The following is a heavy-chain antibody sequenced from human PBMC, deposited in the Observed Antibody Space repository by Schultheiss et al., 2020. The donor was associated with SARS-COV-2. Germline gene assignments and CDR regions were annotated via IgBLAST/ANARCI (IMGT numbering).Heavy chain of an antibody. Sequence: GSLRLSCAASGFTFSSYWMHWVRQAPGKGLVWVSRINSDGSSTSYADSVKGRFTISRDNAKNTLYLQMNSLRAEDTAIYYCASQILRGPIGGYWGQGTLVTVSS. CDR3: ASQILRGPIGGY. J-gene: IGHJ4*02. D-gene: IGHD3-10*01. CDR2: INSDGSST. V-gene: IGHV3-74*01. CDR1: GFTFSSYW.